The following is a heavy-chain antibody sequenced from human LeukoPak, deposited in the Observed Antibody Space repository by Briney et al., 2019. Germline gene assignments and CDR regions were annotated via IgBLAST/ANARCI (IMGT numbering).Heavy chain of an antibody. CDR3: ARDRVGDYYGSGSPNWFDP. Sequence: PGGSLRLSCAASGITFNSYSMNWVRQAPGKGLEWVSYISSSSNTIYYADSVKGRFTISRDNAKNSLYLQMNSLRAEDTAVYYCARDRVGDYYGSGSPNWFDPWGQGTLVTVSS. CDR1: GITFNSYS. CDR2: ISSSSNTI. V-gene: IGHV3-48*01. J-gene: IGHJ5*02. D-gene: IGHD3-10*01.